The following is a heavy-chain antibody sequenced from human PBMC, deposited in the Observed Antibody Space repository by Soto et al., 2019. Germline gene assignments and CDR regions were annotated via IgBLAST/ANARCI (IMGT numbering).Heavy chain of an antibody. Sequence: SVKVSCKASGGTFSSYAISWARQAPGQGLEWMGGIIPIFGTANYAQKFQGRVTITADESTSTAYMELSSLRSEDTAVYYCARDLPYYYDSSGYPSFDYWGQGTLVTVSS. CDR1: GGTFSSYA. J-gene: IGHJ4*02. V-gene: IGHV1-69*13. CDR2: IIPIFGTA. D-gene: IGHD3-22*01. CDR3: ARDLPYYYDSSGYPSFDY.